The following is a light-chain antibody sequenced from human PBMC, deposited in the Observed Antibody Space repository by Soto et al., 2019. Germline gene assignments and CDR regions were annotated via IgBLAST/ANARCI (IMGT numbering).Light chain of an antibody. CDR1: QDIGTY. V-gene: IGKV1-17*01. CDR2: AAY. J-gene: IGKJ4*01. Sequence: DIQMTQAPSSLSASVGDRVTITCRASQDIGTYLAWYQQKPEKAPKLLISAAYTLQRGVPSRFTGSGSGTEFTLTISSLQPEDFATYYCLQHDNDPLTFGGGTKVEI. CDR3: LQHDNDPLT.